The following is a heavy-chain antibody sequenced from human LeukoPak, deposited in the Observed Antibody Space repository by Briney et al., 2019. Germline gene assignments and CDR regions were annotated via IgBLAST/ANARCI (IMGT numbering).Heavy chain of an antibody. CDR2: IYYIGST. V-gene: IGHV4-59*01. J-gene: IGHJ4*02. CDR1: GGSISSDY. Sequence: SETLSLTCTVSGGSISSDYWSWIRQPPGKGLEWIGYIYYIGSTNYNPSLKSRITISVDTSKSHFSLKLSSVNAADTAVYYCVRVVGATGSSDYWGQGTLVTVSS. CDR3: VRVVGATGSSDY. D-gene: IGHD1-26*01.